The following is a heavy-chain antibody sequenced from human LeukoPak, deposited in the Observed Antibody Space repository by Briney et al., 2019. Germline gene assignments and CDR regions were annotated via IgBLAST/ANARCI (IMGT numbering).Heavy chain of an antibody. Sequence: ASVKVSCKASGGTFSSYTISWVRHAPGQGLEWMGRIIPILGIANYAQKFQGRVTITADKSTSTAYMELSSLRSEDTAVYYCARDHSVSRGSYFYWGQGTLVTVSS. CDR2: IIPILGIA. J-gene: IGHJ4*02. V-gene: IGHV1-69*04. CDR3: ARDHSVSRGSYFY. CDR1: GGTFSSYT. D-gene: IGHD1-26*01.